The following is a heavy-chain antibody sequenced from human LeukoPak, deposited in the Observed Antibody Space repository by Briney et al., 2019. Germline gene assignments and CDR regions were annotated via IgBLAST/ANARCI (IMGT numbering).Heavy chain of an antibody. D-gene: IGHD2-2*01. CDR1: GGSISSYY. J-gene: IGHJ3*02. Sequence: SETLSLTCTVSGGSISSYYWNWIRQPAGKGLEWIGRIYTSGSTNYSPSLKSRVTMSVDTSKDQFSLKLSSVTAADTAVYYCARLPYCSSTSCPDAFDIWGQGTMVTVSS. V-gene: IGHV4-4*07. CDR3: ARLPYCSSTSCPDAFDI. CDR2: IYTSGST.